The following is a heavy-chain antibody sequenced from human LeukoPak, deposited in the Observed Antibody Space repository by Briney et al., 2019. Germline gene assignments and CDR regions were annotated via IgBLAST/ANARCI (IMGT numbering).Heavy chain of an antibody. J-gene: IGHJ4*02. D-gene: IGHD1-26*01. Sequence: GGSLRLSWTASGFTFGDYTMNWFRQAPGKGLEWVGFIRMKDYGGTTEYAAAVKDRFSISRDDSKCIAYLQMNSLKTEDPAVYYCTREWELPGSDFDYWGQGPLVTVSS. CDR1: GFTFGDYT. V-gene: IGHV3-49*03. CDR2: IRMKDYGGTT. CDR3: TREWELPGSDFDY.